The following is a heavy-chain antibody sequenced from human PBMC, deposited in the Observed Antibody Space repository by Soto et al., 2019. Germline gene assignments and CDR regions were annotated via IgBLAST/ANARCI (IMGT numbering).Heavy chain of an antibody. CDR2: IYYSGST. CDR3: ARDSTEYYYYYGMDV. V-gene: IGHV4-59*01. CDR1: GDSISSCY. Sequence: PSETLSLTCTVSGDSISSCYWSWIRQPPGKGLEWIGYIYYSGSTNYNPSLKSRVTISVDTSKNQFSLKLSSVTAADTAVYYCARDSTEYYYYYGMDVWGQGTTVTVSS. D-gene: IGHD2-2*01. J-gene: IGHJ6*02.